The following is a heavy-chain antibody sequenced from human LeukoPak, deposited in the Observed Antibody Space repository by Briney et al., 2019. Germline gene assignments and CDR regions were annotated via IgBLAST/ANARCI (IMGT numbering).Heavy chain of an antibody. Sequence: PSETLSLTCAVYGGSFSGYYWSWIRQPPGKGLEWIGEINHSGSTNYNPSLKSRVTISVDTSKNQCSLKLSSVTAADTAVYYCARMYVRQWLSWGQGTLVTVSS. J-gene: IGHJ4*02. CDR2: INHSGST. V-gene: IGHV4-34*01. CDR1: GGSFSGYY. CDR3: ARMYVRQWLS. D-gene: IGHD6-19*01.